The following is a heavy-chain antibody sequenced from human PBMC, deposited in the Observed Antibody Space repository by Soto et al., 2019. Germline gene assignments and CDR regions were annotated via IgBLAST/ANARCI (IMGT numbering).Heavy chain of an antibody. J-gene: IGHJ4*02. Sequence: GGSLRLSCTASGFTFGDYAMSWFRQAPGKGLEWVGFIRSKAYGGTTEYAASVKGRFTISRDDSKSIAYLQMNSLKTEDTAVYYCTRDLDFWSGYPNSFDYWGQGTLVTISS. CDR1: GFTFGDYA. V-gene: IGHV3-49*03. D-gene: IGHD3-3*01. CDR3: TRDLDFWSGYPNSFDY. CDR2: IRSKAYGGTT.